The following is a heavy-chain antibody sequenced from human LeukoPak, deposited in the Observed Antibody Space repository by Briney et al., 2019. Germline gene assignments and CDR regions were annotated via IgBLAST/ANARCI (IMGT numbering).Heavy chain of an antibody. CDR2: INTNGYTT. D-gene: IGHD1-26*01. CDR3: ARSRPGWSYDY. J-gene: IGHJ4*02. V-gene: IGHV3-11*04. CDR1: GFTFSNYY. Sequence: GGSLRLSCAASGFTFSNYYMSWIRQAPGKGLEWVSAINTNGYTTYYADSVKGRFTISRDNARNSLYLQMNSLRAEDTAVYYCARSRPGWSYDYWGQGTLVTVSS.